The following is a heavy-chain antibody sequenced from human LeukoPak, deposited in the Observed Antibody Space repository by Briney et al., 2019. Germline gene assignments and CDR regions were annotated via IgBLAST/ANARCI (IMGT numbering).Heavy chain of an antibody. CDR3: ARDNRYFDWLSSPYNWFDP. D-gene: IGHD3-9*01. CDR1: GFTFSSYG. CDR2: IKQDGSEK. J-gene: IGHJ5*02. V-gene: IGHV3-7*05. Sequence: PGGSLRLSCAASGFTFSSYGMNWVRQAPGKGLEWVANIKQDGSEKYYVDSVKGRFTISRDNAKNSLYLQMNSLRAEDTAVYYCARDNRYFDWLSSPYNWFDPWGQGTLVTVSS.